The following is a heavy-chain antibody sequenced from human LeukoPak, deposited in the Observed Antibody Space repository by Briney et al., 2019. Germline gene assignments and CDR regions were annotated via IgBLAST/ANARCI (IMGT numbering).Heavy chain of an antibody. CDR2: INHSGST. D-gene: IGHD3-22*01. J-gene: IGHJ5*02. CDR1: GGSFSGYY. Sequence: SETLSLTCAVYGGSFSGYYWSWIRQPPGKGLEWIGEINHSGSTNYNPPLKSRVTISVDTSKNQFSLKLSSVTAADTAVYYCARSITMIVVVIRYNWFDPWGQGTLVTVSS. CDR3: ARSITMIVVVIRYNWFDP. V-gene: IGHV4-34*01.